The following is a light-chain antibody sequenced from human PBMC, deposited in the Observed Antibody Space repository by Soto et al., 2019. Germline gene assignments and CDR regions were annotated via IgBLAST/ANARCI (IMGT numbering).Light chain of an antibody. CDR2: EVS. Sequence: QSVLTQPASVSGSPGQSITISCTGTSSDVGGYNYVSWYQQHPGKAPKLMIYEVSNRPSGVSNRFSGSKSGNTASLNISGLQAQDEADYYCSSYTSSSTLVFGTGPKVTV. V-gene: IGLV2-14*01. J-gene: IGLJ1*01. CDR3: SSYTSSSTLV. CDR1: SSDVGGYNY.